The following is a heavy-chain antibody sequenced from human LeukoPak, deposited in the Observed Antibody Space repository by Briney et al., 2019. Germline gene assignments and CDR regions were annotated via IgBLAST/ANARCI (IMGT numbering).Heavy chain of an antibody. CDR3: ARGTAGFDP. CDR1: GFTFSSYW. CDR2: INNDGSTT. V-gene: IGHV3-74*01. Sequence: TGGSLRLSCAASGFTFSSYWMHWVRQAPGKGLMWASHINNDGSTTTYADSVKGRFTISRDNAKNTLYLQMNSLRAEDTALYYCARGTAGFDPWGQGTLVTVSS. J-gene: IGHJ5*02.